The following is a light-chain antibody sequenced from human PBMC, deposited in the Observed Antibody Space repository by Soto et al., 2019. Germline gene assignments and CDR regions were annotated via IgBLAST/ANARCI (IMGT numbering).Light chain of an antibody. Sequence: QSALTQPASVSGSPGQSVAISCTGTSSDFGSYRFVSWYQHHPGKAPKVIIYETSKRPSGVSDRFSGSKSGNTASLTISALRPEDEADYYCSSFRSSSTLPYVFGSGTKVTVL. CDR2: ETS. V-gene: IGLV2-14*02. CDR1: SSDFGSYRF. J-gene: IGLJ1*01. CDR3: SSFRSSSTLPYV.